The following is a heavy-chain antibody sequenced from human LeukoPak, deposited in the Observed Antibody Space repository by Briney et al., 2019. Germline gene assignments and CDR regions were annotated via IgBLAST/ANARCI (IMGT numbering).Heavy chain of an antibody. CDR2: IKSKTDGGTT. J-gene: IGHJ4*02. CDR1: GFTFSNAW. CDR3: TMTYYYDSSGYYYVDY. V-gene: IGHV3-15*01. Sequence: PGGSLRLSCAASGFTFSNAWMSWVRQAPGKGLEWVGRIKSKTDGGTTDYAAPVKGRFTISRDDSKNTLYLQMNSLKTEDTAVYYCTMTYYYDSSGYYYVDYWGQGTLVTVSS. D-gene: IGHD3-22*01.